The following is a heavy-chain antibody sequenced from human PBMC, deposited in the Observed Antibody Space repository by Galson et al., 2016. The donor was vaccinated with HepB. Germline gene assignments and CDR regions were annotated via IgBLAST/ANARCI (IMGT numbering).Heavy chain of an antibody. CDR1: GYTFTTSG. D-gene: IGHD2/OR15-2a*01. J-gene: IGHJ5*02. CDR3: ARDVQYRFDP. CDR2: ISTYSGNT. V-gene: IGHV1-18*01. Sequence: SVKVSCKASGYTFTTSGISWVRQAPGQGLEWMGWISTYSGNTKYAQKFQGGPTLTTDSSTTTAYMELRSLRFDDTALYYCARDVQYRFDPWGQGTLVTVSS.